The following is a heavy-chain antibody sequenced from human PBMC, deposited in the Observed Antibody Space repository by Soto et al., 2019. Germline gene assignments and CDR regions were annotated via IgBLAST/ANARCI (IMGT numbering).Heavy chain of an antibody. V-gene: IGHV4-38-2*01. CDR3: PRQPRRLVNWFDP. CDR2: IYHSGST. CDR1: GYSISSGYY. Sequence: PSETLSLTCAVSGYSISSGYYWGWIRQPPGKGLEWIGSIYHSGSTYYNPSLKSRVTISVDTSKNQFSLKLSSVTAADTAVYYCPRQPRRLVNWFDPSGETSLVTV. J-gene: IGHJ5*02. D-gene: IGHD1-26*01.